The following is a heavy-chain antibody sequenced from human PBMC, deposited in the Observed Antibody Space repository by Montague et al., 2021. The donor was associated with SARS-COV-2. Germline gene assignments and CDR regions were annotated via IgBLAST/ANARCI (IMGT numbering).Heavy chain of an antibody. J-gene: IGHJ4*02. V-gene: IGHV6-1*01. Sequence: CAISGDSVSTNSGTWNWVRLSPSRGLEWLGRTYYRSEWYSDYSVSVKSRISINPDTSKNQFSLQLNSVTPEDTAVYYCARAERGSGGDVNGYQYFFNYWGQGTLVTVSS. CDR2: TYYRSEWYS. CDR1: GDSVSTNSGT. D-gene: IGHD2-21*01. CDR3: ARAERGSGGDVNGYQYFFNY.